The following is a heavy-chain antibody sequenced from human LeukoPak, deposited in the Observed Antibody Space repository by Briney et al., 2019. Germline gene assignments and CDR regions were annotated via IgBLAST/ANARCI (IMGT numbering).Heavy chain of an antibody. CDR3: ARGTGDYLFDY. D-gene: IGHD4-17*01. J-gene: IGHJ4*02. Sequence: GGSLRLSCAASGFTFSSYSVNWVRQAPGKGLEWDSSMSSRSNDIYYADSLKGRFTISRDIAQNSLYLQMNSLRAEDTGIYYCARGTGDYLFDYWGQGTLVTVSS. V-gene: IGHV3-21*01. CDR1: GFTFSSYS. CDR2: MSSRSNDI.